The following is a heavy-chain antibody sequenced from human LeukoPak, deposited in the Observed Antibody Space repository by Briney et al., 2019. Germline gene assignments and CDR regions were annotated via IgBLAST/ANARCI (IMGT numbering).Heavy chain of an antibody. D-gene: IGHD3-10*01. CDR2: IYYSGTT. CDR3: ARESMTRGVIIML. V-gene: IGHV4-39*07. CDR1: GGSISSSPYY. Sequence: MTSETLSLTCTVSGGSISSSPYYWGWIRQSPGKGLEWIGSIYYSGTTYYNPSLKSRVTISVDISKNQFSLKLRSVTAADTAFYYCARESMTRGVIIMLWGPGTLVTVSS. J-gene: IGHJ4*02.